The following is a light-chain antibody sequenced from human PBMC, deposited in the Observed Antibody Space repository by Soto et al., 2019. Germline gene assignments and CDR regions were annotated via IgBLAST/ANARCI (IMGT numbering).Light chain of an antibody. CDR2: EVS. V-gene: IGLV2-14*01. CDR3: SSYTVSTDVV. J-gene: IGLJ2*01. Sequence: QSALTQPASLSGSPGQSVTISCSGTTSDFVNYNYVSWYQHHPGKAPQLILFEVSNRPSGVSSRFSGSKSGNTASLIIPGLQAEDEAYYYCSSYTVSTDVVFGGGTKLTVL. CDR1: TSDFVNYNY.